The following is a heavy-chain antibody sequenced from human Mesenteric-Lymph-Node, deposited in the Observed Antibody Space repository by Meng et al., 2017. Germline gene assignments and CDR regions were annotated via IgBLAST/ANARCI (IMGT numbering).Heavy chain of an antibody. CDR3: ARRQGSHYYDSSGAFDY. J-gene: IGHJ4*02. CDR2: IYSGGST. D-gene: IGHD3-22*01. V-gene: IGHV3-53*01. Sequence: GESLKISCVASGFTVSSNYMTWVRQAPGEGLEWVSVIYSGGSTYYADSVKGRFTISRDNSKNTLYLQMNSLRAEDTAVYYCARRQGSHYYDSSGAFDYWGQGTLVTGSS. CDR1: GFTVSSNY.